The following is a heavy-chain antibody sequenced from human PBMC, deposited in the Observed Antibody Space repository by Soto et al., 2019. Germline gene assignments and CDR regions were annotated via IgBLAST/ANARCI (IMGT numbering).Heavy chain of an antibody. J-gene: IGHJ4*02. CDR1: GFTFTSSA. CDR2: IVVGSGNT. D-gene: IGHD1-26*01. Sequence: RASVKVSCKASGFTFTSSAVQWVRQARGQRLEWIGWIVVGSGNTNYAQKFQERVTITRDMSTSTAYMELSSLRSEDTAVYYCAALVGAKEIDYWGQGTLVTVSS. CDR3: AALVGAKEIDY. V-gene: IGHV1-58*01.